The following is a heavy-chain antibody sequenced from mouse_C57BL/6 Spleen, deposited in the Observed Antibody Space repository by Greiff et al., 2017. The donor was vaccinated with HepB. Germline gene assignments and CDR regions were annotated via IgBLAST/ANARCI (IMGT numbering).Heavy chain of an antibody. Sequence: EVQLQQSGAELVKPGASVKLSCTASGFNIKDYYMHWVKQRTEQGLEWIGRIDPEDGETKYAPKFQGKATITADKSSNTAYLQRSSRTSEDTAVYYCARRAMVRDYAMDYWGQGTSVTVSS. J-gene: IGHJ4*01. CDR1: GFNIKDYY. V-gene: IGHV14-2*01. D-gene: IGHD2-1*01. CDR3: ARRAMVRDYAMDY. CDR2: IDPEDGET.